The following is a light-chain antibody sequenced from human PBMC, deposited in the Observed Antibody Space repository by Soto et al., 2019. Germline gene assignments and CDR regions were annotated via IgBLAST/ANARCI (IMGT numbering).Light chain of an antibody. CDR2: RNN. J-gene: IGLJ1*01. Sequence: VLTQPPSASGTPGQRVTISCSGSSSNIGSNYVYWYQQLPGTAPKLLIYRNNQRPSGVPDRFSGSKSGTSASLAISGLRSEDEADYYCAAWDDSLTGWVFGTGTKLTVL. CDR1: SSNIGSNY. CDR3: AAWDDSLTGWV. V-gene: IGLV1-47*01.